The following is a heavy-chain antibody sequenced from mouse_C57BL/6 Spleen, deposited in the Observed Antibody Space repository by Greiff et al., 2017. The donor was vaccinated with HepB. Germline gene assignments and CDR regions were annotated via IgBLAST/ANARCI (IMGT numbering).Heavy chain of an antibody. D-gene: IGHD2-3*01. V-gene: IGHV5-17*01. CDR2: ISSGSSTI. Sequence: EVQLVESGGGLVKPGGSLKLSCAASGFTFSDYGMHWVRQAPEKGLEWVAYISSGSSTIYYADTVKGRFTISRDNAKNTLFLQMTSLRSEDTAMYYCATYDGYILFAYWGQGTLVTVSA. CDR3: ATYDGYILFAY. J-gene: IGHJ3*01. CDR1: GFTFSDYG.